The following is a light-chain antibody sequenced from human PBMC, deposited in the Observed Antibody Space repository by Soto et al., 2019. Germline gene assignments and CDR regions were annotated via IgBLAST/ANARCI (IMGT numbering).Light chain of an antibody. CDR3: QQYKDYSPVCS. V-gene: IGKV1-5*01. J-gene: IGKJ2*04. Sequence: DIQLTQSPSTLSASVGDRVIITCRASHDVGNYLAWYQQKPGKAPKHLIYEASNLRSGAPSRFSGSGSGTEFTLTITGLQTDDFETYYCQQYKDYSPVCSFGQGTKVDIK. CDR2: EAS. CDR1: HDVGNY.